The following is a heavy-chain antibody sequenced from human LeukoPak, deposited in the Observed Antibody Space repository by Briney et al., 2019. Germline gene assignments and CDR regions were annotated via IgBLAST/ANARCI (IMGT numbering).Heavy chain of an antibody. CDR1: GGSISSGSYY. CDR2: IYYSGTT. D-gene: IGHD2-2*01. J-gene: IGHJ5*02. V-gene: IGHV4-39*07. Sequence: PSETLSLTCTVSGGSISSGSYYWVWIRQPPGKGLEWIGTIYYSGTTYYNPSLKSRVTISVDTPKNQFSLRLSSVTAADTAVYYCAREVDAAAAYNWFDPWGQGTLVTVSS. CDR3: AREVDAAAAYNWFDP.